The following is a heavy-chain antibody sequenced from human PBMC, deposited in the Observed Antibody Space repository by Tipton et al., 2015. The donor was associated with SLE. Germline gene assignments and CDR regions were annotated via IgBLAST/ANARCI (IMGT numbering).Heavy chain of an antibody. CDR2: IYYSGST. CDR3: ARTVRGGYGMDV. J-gene: IGHJ6*02. D-gene: IGHD3-10*01. V-gene: IGHV4-39*01. CDR1: GGSRSSSNYY. Sequence: TLSLTCTVSGGSRSSSNYYWGWIRQPPGKGLEWIGSIYYSGSTYYNPSLKSRVTISVDTSKNQFSLKLSSVTAADTAVYYCARTVRGGYGMDVWGQGTTVTVSS.